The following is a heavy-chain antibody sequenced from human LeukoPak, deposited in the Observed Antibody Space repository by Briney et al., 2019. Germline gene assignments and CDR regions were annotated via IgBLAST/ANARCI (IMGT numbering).Heavy chain of an antibody. V-gene: IGHV4-59*01. D-gene: IGHD6-19*01. CDR1: GGSISSYY. CDR2: IYYSGST. CDR3: ARGYSSGDHYYYYGVDV. Sequence: PSETLSLTCTVSGGSISSYYWSWIRQPPGKGLEWIGYIYYSGSTNYNPSLKSRVTISVDTSKNQFSLKLSSVTAADTAVYYCARGYSSGDHYYYYGVDVWGQGTTVTVSS. J-gene: IGHJ6*02.